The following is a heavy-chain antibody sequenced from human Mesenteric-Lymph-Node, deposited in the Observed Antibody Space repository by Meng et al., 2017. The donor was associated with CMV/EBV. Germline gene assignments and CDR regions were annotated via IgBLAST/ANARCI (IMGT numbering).Heavy chain of an antibody. CDR2: ISGSGVTS. CDR3: AKWWLGDFGYGLDV. V-gene: IGHV3-23*01. Sequence: GESLKISCEGSGFTFSSHAMTWVRHVRGKGLQWVSDISGSGVTSYYADSVKGRFTISRDNSKNTLYLQMNNLRADDTALYYCAKWWLGDFGYGLDVWGQGTTVTVSS. D-gene: IGHD6-19*01. J-gene: IGHJ6*02. CDR1: GFTFSSHA.